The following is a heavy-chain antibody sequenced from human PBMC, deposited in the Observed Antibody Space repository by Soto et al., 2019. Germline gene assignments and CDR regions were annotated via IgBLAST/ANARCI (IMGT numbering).Heavy chain of an antibody. V-gene: IGHV3-64D*08. CDR1: GFTFSSYA. CDR2: ISSNGGSK. CDR3: VKDGYYDILTGYHDAFDI. Sequence: GGSLRLSCSASGFTFSSYAMHWVRQAPGKGLEYVSAISSNGGSKYYADSVKGRFNISRDNSKNTLYLQMSSLRAEDKAVYYCVKDGYYDILTGYHDAFDIWGQGTMVTVSS. D-gene: IGHD3-9*01. J-gene: IGHJ3*02.